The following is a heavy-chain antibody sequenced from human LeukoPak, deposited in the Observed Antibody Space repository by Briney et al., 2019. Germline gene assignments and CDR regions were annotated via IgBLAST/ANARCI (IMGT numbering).Heavy chain of an antibody. V-gene: IGHV4-59*01. Sequence: SETLSLTCTVSGGSISSYYWSWIRQPPGKGLEWIGYIYYSGSTNYNPSLKSRVTISVDTSKNQFSLKPSSVTAADTAVYYCASGIDYGEYYFDYWGQGTLVTVSS. CDR3: ASGIDYGEYYFDY. CDR1: GGSISSYY. CDR2: IYYSGST. J-gene: IGHJ4*02. D-gene: IGHD4-17*01.